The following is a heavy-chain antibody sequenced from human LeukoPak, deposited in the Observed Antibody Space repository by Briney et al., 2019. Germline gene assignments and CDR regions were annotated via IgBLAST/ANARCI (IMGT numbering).Heavy chain of an antibody. V-gene: IGHV4-34*01. CDR3: ARWNYYDSSGYYLYYLDYFDY. J-gene: IGHJ4*02. Sequence: SETLSLTCAVYGGSFSGYYWSWIRQPPGKGLEWIGEINHSGSTNYNPSLKSRVTISVDTSKNQFSLKLSSVTAADTAVYYCARWNYYDSSGYYLYYLDYFDYWGQGTLVTVSS. CDR1: GGSFSGYY. CDR2: INHSGST. D-gene: IGHD3-22*01.